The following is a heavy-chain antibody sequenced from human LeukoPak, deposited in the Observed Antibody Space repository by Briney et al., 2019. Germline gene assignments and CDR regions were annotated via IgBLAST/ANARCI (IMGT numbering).Heavy chain of an antibody. CDR3: AGHHPRNTVDF. J-gene: IGHJ4*02. V-gene: IGHV4-59*08. Sequence: PGGSLRLSCEASGFTFSNYWMSWVRQPPGKGLEWIGYISYSGSTNYNPSLKSRVTISLDTSKNQFSLKLSSVTAADTAVYYCAGHHPRNTVDFWGQGTLVTVSS. D-gene: IGHD2/OR15-2a*01. CDR2: ISYSGST. CDR1: GFTFSNYW.